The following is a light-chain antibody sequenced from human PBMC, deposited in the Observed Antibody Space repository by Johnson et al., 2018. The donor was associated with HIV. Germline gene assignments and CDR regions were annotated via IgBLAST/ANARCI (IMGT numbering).Light chain of an antibody. V-gene: IGLV1-51*01. Sequence: QAVLTQPPSVSAAPGQKVTISCSGSSSNIGKNYVSWYHQVPGTAPKRLIYDNNQRPSGIPDRFSGSKSGTSATLGITALQTGDEAAYYCGTWDSSLSAARVCGTGTKVTVL. CDR1: SSNIGKNY. CDR3: GTWDSSLSAARV. J-gene: IGLJ1*01. CDR2: DNN.